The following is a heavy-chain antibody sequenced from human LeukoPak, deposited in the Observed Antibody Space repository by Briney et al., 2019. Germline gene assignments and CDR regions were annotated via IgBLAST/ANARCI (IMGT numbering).Heavy chain of an antibody. CDR3: ARDVVVVTTKVYYYMDV. CDR2: IYSGGST. Sequence: GGSLRLSCAASGFTVSSNYMSWVRQAPGKGLEWVSVIYSGGSTYYADSVKGRFTISRDNSKNTLNLQMNSLRAEDTAVYYCARDVVVVTTKVYYYMDVWGKGTTVTISS. V-gene: IGHV3-66*01. J-gene: IGHJ6*03. CDR1: GFTVSSNY. D-gene: IGHD3-22*01.